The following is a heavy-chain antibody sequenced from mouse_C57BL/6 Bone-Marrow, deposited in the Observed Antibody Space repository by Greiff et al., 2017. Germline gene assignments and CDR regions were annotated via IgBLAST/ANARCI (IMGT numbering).Heavy chain of an antibody. CDR2: IHPNSGST. CDR1: GYTFTSYW. Sequence: QVQLQQPGAELVKPGVSVKLSCKASGYTFTSYWMHWVKQRPGHGLEWIGMIHPNSGSTNYNEKFKSKATLTVDKSSSTAYMQLSSLTSEDSAVYYCAAYGSKYYYAMDYWGQGTSVTVSS. J-gene: IGHJ4*01. D-gene: IGHD1-1*01. CDR3: AAYGSKYYYAMDY. V-gene: IGHV1-64*01.